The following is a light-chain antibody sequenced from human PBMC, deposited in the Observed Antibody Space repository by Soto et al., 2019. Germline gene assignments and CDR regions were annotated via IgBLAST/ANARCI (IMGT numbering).Light chain of an antibody. Sequence: QSALTRHASVSGSPGQSITISCTGTSSDVGGYNYVSWYQQHPGKAPKLMIYEVSNRPSGVSNRFSGSKSGNTASLTISGLQAEDDADYYCSSYTSSSTYVFGTGTKLTVL. V-gene: IGLV2-14*01. CDR3: SSYTSSSTYV. CDR1: SSDVGGYNY. CDR2: EVS. J-gene: IGLJ1*01.